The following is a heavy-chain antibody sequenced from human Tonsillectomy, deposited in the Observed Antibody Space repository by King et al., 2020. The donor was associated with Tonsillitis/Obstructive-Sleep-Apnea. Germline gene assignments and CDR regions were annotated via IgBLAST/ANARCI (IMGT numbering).Heavy chain of an antibody. J-gene: IGHJ4*02. D-gene: IGHD2-2*01. V-gene: IGHV3-30*04. CDR3: ARAGPDPYCSSTSCYDSNSFDY. Sequence: QLVQSGGGVVQPGRSLRVSCTASGFTFKNSTLHWIRQAPGKGLEWVAVISSDGNNKYYADSVKGRFTLSRDNSKTTLYLRMNSLRTEDTAVYYCARAGPDPYCSSTSCYDSNSFDYWGQGTLVTVSS. CDR1: GFTFKNST. CDR2: ISSDGNNK.